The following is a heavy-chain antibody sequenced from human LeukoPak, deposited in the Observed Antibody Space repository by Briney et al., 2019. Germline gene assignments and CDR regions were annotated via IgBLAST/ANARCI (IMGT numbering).Heavy chain of an antibody. D-gene: IGHD3-3*01. CDR1: GYTFTSYG. Sequence: GASVKVSCKASGYTFTSYGISWVRQAPGQGLEWMGWISAYNGNTNYAQKLQGRVTMTTDTSTSTAYMELRSLRSDDTAVYYCARDSKAYDFWRTRDYFDYWGQGTLVTVSS. CDR2: ISAYNGNT. J-gene: IGHJ4*02. CDR3: ARDSKAYDFWRTRDYFDY. V-gene: IGHV1-18*01.